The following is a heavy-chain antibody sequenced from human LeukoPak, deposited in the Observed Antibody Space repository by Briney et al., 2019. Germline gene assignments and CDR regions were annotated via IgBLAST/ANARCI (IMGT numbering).Heavy chain of an antibody. CDR1: GFTFSNAW. Sequence: AGGSLRLSCAASGFTFSNAWMSWVRQAPGKGLEGVGRIKSKTDGCTTDYAAPVKDRFTISRDDSKNTLYLQMNSLKTEDTAVYYCTADKTGYYYGMDVWGKGTTVTVSS. CDR2: IKSKTDGCTT. V-gene: IGHV3-15*01. J-gene: IGHJ6*04. CDR3: TADKTGYYYGMDV.